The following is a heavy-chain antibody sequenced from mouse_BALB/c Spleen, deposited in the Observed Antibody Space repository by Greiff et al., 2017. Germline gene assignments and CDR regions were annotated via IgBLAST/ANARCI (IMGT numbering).Heavy chain of an antibody. CDR1: GYTFTSYY. CDR3: TTLYGGFAY. D-gene: IGHD1-1*02. V-gene: IGHV1S81*02. CDR2: INPSNGGT. Sequence: VKLMESGAELVKPGASVKLSCKASGYTFTSYYMYWVKQRPGQGLEWIGEINPSNGGTNFNEKFKSKATLTVDKSSSTAYMQLSSLTSEDSAVYYCTTLYGGFAYWGQGTLVTVSA. J-gene: IGHJ3*01.